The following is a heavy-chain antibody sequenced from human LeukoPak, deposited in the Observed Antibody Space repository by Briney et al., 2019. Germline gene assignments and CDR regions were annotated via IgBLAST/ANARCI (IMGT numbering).Heavy chain of an antibody. Sequence: GGSLRLSCAASGFTFSNAWMSWVRQAPGKGLEWVGRITSKADGETTDYAAPVKGRFTTSRDDSKDTLYLQMNSLKTEDTGFYYCVYWFGPWGQGTLVTVSS. CDR2: ITSKADGETT. CDR3: VYWFGP. V-gene: IGHV3-15*01. J-gene: IGHJ5*02. CDR1: GFTFSNAW.